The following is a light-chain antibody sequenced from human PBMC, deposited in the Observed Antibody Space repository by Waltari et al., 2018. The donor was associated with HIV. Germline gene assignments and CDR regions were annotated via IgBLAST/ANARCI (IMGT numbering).Light chain of an antibody. Sequence: QSALTQPATVSGSPGQSITISCTGSSSDVGSYSYVSWYQQHPGKAPKLIIYAVNYRPSGVSNRFSGSKSGNTASLTISGLQAEDEADYYCNSYTSISTGVFGGGTKLTVL. J-gene: IGLJ3*02. CDR3: NSYTSISTGV. CDR1: SSDVGSYSY. CDR2: AVN. V-gene: IGLV2-14*01.